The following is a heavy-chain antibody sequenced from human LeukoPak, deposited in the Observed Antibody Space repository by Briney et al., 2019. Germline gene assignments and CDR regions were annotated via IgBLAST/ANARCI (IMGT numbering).Heavy chain of an antibody. CDR2: ISSSSSYI. CDR1: GFTFSSYA. D-gene: IGHD4-23*01. V-gene: IGHV3-21*01. CDR3: ARSTVVTPSVDY. Sequence: PGGSLRLSCAASGFTFSSYAMSWVRQAPGKGLEWVSSISSSSSYIYYADSVKGRFTISRDNAKNSLYLQMNSLRAEDTAVYYCARSTVVTPSVDYWGQGTLVTVSS. J-gene: IGHJ4*02.